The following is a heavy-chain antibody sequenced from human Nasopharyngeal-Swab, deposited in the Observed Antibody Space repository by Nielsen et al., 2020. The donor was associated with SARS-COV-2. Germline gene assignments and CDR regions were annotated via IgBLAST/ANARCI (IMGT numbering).Heavy chain of an antibody. CDR3: ARGPDSSGYNYYYYYMDV. J-gene: IGHJ6*03. Sequence: ASVKVSCKASGYTFPGYYMHWVRQATGQGLEWMGRINPNSGGTNYAQKFQGRVTMTRDTSISTAYMELSRLRSDDTAVYYCARGPDSSGYNYYYYYMDVWGKGTTVTVSS. CDR1: GYTFPGYY. D-gene: IGHD3-22*01. CDR2: INPNSGGT. V-gene: IGHV1-2*06.